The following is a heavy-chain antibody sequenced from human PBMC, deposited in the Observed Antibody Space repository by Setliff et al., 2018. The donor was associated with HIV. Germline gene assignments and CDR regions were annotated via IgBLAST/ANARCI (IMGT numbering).Heavy chain of an antibody. Sequence: SETLSLTCTVSGGSISSGNHYWAWIRQPAGKRLEWIGHIYASGSTYYNPSLNSRASISVDTSNSQVSLRLTSVTAADTAVYYCAREIPFRGSANMWDYYAMDVWGQGITVTVSS. CDR3: AREIPFRGSANMWDYYAMDV. D-gene: IGHD3-16*01. J-gene: IGHJ6*02. CDR2: IYASGST. CDR1: GGSISSGNHY. V-gene: IGHV4-61*09.